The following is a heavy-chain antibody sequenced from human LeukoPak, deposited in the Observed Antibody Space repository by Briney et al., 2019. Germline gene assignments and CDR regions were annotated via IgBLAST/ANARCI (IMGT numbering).Heavy chain of an antibody. CDR1: GGSISSGSYY. Sequence: SEALSLTCTVSGGSISSGSYYWSWIRQPARKGLEWIGRIYTSGSTNYNPSLKSRVTISVDTSKNQFSLKLSSVTAAETAVYYCARTQYDFWSGKYYFDYWGQGTLVTVSS. D-gene: IGHD3-3*01. J-gene: IGHJ4*02. CDR3: ARTQYDFWSGKYYFDY. V-gene: IGHV4-61*02. CDR2: IYTSGST.